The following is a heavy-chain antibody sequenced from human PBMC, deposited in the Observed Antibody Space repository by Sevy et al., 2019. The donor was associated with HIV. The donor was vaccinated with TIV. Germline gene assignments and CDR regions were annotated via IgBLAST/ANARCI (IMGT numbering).Heavy chain of an antibody. D-gene: IGHD4-17*01. Sequence: SETLSLTCTVSGGSISSADYYWSWIRQPPGKGLEWIGYTYYSGNTYYNPSLKSRFIISVDTSRNQFSLRLDSVTAADTAVYYCVRTVSNWFDPWGQGTLVTVSS. V-gene: IGHV4-30-4*01. CDR3: VRTVSNWFDP. CDR1: GGSISSADYY. J-gene: IGHJ5*02. CDR2: TYYSGNT.